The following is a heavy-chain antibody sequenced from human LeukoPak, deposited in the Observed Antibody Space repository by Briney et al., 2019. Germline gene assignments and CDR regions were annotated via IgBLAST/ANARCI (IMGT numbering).Heavy chain of an antibody. CDR1: GFTVSSNY. D-gene: IGHD6-13*01. Sequence: GGSLRLSCAASGFTVSSNYMSWVRQAPGKGLEWVSVIYSGGSTYYADSVKGRFTISRDNSKNTLYLQMNSLRAEDTAVYYCARAAAGTGSIDYWGQGTLVTVSS. J-gene: IGHJ4*02. CDR3: ARAAAGTGSIDY. V-gene: IGHV3-66*01. CDR2: IYSGGST.